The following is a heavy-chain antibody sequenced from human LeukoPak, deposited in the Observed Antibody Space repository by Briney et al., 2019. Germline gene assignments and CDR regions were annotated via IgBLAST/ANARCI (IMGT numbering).Heavy chain of an antibody. J-gene: IGHJ4*02. CDR3: ARDGFLWFGSPFDY. V-gene: IGHV4-61*02. CDR2: ISSTGST. CDR1: GGSISSGSYY. Sequence: SETLSLTCTVSGGSISSGSYYWSWIRQPAGKGLEWVGRISSTGSTNYNPSLKSRLTISVDTSKNHFSLKLTSVTAADTAVYYCARDGFLWFGSPFDYWGQGTLVTVSS. D-gene: IGHD3-10*01.